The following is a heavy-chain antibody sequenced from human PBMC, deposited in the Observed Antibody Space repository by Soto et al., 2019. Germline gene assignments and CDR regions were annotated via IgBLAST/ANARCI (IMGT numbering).Heavy chain of an antibody. CDR2: LSSTTTYI. V-gene: IGHV3-21*01. D-gene: IGHD3-3*01. CDR3: ARDTLTLSGVDRGKVYYGLDV. J-gene: IGHJ6*02. CDR1: GFDFSDYS. Sequence: GGSLRLSCVASGFDFSDYSFNWVRPVPGKGLEWVSSLSSTTTYIHYADSVTGRFTIFRDNTKNSVYLQMDSLRAEDTAVYYCARDTLTLSGVDRGKVYYGLDVWGQGTTVTVSS.